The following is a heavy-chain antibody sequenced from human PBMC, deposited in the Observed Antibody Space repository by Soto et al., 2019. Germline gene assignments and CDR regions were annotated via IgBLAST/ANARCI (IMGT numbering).Heavy chain of an antibody. CDR2: IIPISGTA. Sequence: SVKVSCKASGGTFSSYAISWVRQAPGQGLEWMGGIIPISGTANYAQKFQGRVTITTDESTSTAYMELSSLRSEDTAVYYCARGVGSGSYYNQYNWFDPWGQGTLVTVSS. CDR3: ARGVGSGSYYNQYNWFDP. CDR1: GGTFSSYA. D-gene: IGHD3-10*01. V-gene: IGHV1-69*05. J-gene: IGHJ5*02.